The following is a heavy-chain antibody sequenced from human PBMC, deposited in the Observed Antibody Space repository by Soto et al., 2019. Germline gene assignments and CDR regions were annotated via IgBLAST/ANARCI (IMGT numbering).Heavy chain of an antibody. CDR1: GGSISTYF. J-gene: IGHJ3*01. V-gene: IGHV4-59*01. Sequence: QLQESGPGLVKPSETLSLTCTVSGGSISTYFWNWLRQAPGKGLEWIWYISQSGRVLYNPSLKSRVTISVDASKNQFSLKLTSVTAADTAIYYCARARLAAEAVEVAYDFWGRGTTVNVAS. CDR2: ISQSGRV. CDR3: ARARLAAEAVEVAYDF. D-gene: IGHD6-13*01.